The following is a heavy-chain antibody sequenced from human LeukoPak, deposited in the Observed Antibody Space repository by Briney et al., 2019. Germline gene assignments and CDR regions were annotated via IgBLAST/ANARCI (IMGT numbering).Heavy chain of an antibody. V-gene: IGHV3-23*01. Sequence: PGGSLRLSCAASGFTFSSYAMSWVRQAPGKGLEWVSAISGSGGSTYYADSVKGRFTISRDNSKNTLYLQMNSLRAEDTAVSYCAKDEHIVVVTGSEYFQHWGQGTLVTVSS. CDR2: ISGSGGST. D-gene: IGHD2-21*02. CDR3: AKDEHIVVVTGSEYFQH. CDR1: GFTFSSYA. J-gene: IGHJ1*01.